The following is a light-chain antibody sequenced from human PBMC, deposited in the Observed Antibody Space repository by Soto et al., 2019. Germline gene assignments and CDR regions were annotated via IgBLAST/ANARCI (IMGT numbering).Light chain of an antibody. CDR2: TAS. V-gene: IGKV1D-12*01. CDR3: QQAYTFPIT. CDR1: QDIAGY. J-gene: IGKJ5*01. Sequence: DIQVTQSPSSVSASVGDRVTISCRASQDIAGYLAWYQHKPGRAPELLIRTASSLQSGVPSRFSGSGSGTDFALTINSLQPEDFATYYCQQAYTFPITFGQGTRLEIK.